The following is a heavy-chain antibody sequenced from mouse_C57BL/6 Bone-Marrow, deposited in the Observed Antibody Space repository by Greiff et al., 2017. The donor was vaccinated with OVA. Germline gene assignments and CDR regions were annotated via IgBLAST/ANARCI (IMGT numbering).Heavy chain of an antibody. CDR2: ISSGSSTI. J-gene: IGHJ2*01. CDR1: GFTFSDYG. V-gene: IGHV5-17*01. Sequence: EVQRVESGGGLVKPGGSLKLSCAASGFTFSDYGMHWVRQAPEKGLEWVAYISSGSSTIYYADTVKGRFTISRDNATNTLFLQMTSLRSEDTAMYYCASLYYYGSRRGFDYWGQGTTLTVSS. CDR3: ASLYYYGSRRGFDY. D-gene: IGHD1-1*01.